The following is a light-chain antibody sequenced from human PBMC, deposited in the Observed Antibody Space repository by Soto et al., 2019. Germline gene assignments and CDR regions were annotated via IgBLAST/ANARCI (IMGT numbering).Light chain of an antibody. CDR1: QSVSSN. CDR3: QQYNNWRAAYP. J-gene: IGKJ2*01. Sequence: EIVMPQSPATLSVSPGERATLSCRASQSVSSNLAWYQQKPGQAPRRLIYGASTRATGIPARFSGSGSRTEFTLTISSLQSEDFAVYYCQQYNNWRAAYPFGQGTKLEIK. V-gene: IGKV3-15*01. CDR2: GAS.